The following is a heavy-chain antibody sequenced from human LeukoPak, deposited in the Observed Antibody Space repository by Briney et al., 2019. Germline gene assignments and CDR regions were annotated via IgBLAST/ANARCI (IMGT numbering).Heavy chain of an antibody. CDR3: AKRSGAPNNFDY. J-gene: IGHJ4*02. CDR2: ISGDGANE. D-gene: IGHD1-1*01. V-gene: IGHV3-43*02. Sequence: GGSLRLSCAPSGFTFDEHAMHWVRQVPGRGLEWVSLISGDGANEYYADSVKGRFTISRDNSRNFLFLQMNSLRTEDTALYFCAKRSGAPNNFDYWGQGTLVTVSS. CDR1: GFTFDEHA.